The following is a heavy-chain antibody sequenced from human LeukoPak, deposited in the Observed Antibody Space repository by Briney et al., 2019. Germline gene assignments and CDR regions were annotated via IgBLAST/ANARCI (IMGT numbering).Heavy chain of an antibody. CDR1: GFTFSSYS. D-gene: IGHD4-17*01. CDR3: ARAAGVTTNWFDP. Sequence: NPGGSLRLSCAASGFTFSSYSMNWVRQAPGKGLEWVSSISSSSSYIYYADSLKGRFTISRDNAKNSLYLQMNSLRAEDTAVYYCARAAGVTTNWFDPWGQGTLVTVSS. J-gene: IGHJ5*02. CDR2: ISSSSSYI. V-gene: IGHV3-21*01.